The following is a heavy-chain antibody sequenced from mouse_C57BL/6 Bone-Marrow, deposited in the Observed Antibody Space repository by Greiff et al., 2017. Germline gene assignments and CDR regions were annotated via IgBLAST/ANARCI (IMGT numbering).Heavy chain of an antibody. CDR3: ARVDYGSPYYYAMDY. CDR1: GFTFSDYY. CDR2: ISNGGGSP. J-gene: IGHJ4*01. D-gene: IGHD1-1*01. V-gene: IGHV5-12*01. Sequence: EVQVVESGGGLVQPGGSLKLSCAASGFTFSDYYMYWVRQTPEKRLEWVAYISNGGGSPYYPATVKGRFTISRDNAKNTLYLQMSRLKSEDTAIYYCARVDYGSPYYYAMDYWGQGTSVTVSS.